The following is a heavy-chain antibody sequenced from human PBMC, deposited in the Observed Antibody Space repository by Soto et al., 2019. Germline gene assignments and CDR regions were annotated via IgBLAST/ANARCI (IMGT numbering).Heavy chain of an antibody. J-gene: IGHJ3*01. CDR2: IYPGDSHT. V-gene: IGHV5-51*01. D-gene: IGHD2-15*01. CDR3: ARPSGRGAFDV. Sequence: RGESLKISCKGSGYTFPNFWIAWVRQMPGKGLEWMGIIYPGDSHTSYSPSFQGQVTISADKSISTAYLQWNSLKASDTATYYCARPSGRGAFDVWGQGTMVTVSS. CDR1: GYTFPNFW.